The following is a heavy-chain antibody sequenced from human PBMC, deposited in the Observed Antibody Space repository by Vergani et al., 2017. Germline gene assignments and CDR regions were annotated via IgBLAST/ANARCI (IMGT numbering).Heavy chain of an antibody. J-gene: IGHJ4*02. CDR2: IKKDGGEK. CDR1: GFTFSSYW. V-gene: IGHV3-7*01. Sequence: EVQLVESGGGLVQPGGSLRLSCAASGFTFSSYWMSWVRQAPGKGLEWVANIKKDGGEKYYLDSVKGRFTISRDNARNSLYLQMNGLRGEDTAVYYCARCIAAAGIDYWGQGTLVTVSS. D-gene: IGHD2-21*01. CDR3: ARCIAAAGIDY.